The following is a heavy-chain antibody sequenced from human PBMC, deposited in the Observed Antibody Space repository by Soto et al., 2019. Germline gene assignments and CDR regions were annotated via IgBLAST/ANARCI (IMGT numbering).Heavy chain of an antibody. CDR3: ARLPYSLQIGDFDY. CDR1: GFTFSSYG. J-gene: IGHJ4*02. V-gene: IGHV3-33*01. Sequence: GGSLRLSCAASGFTFSSYGMHWVRQAPGKGLEWVAVIWYDGSNKYYADSVKGRFTISRDNSKNTLYLQMNSLRAEDTAVYYCARLPYSLQIGDFDYWGQGTLVTVSS. CDR2: IWYDGSNK. D-gene: IGHD3-10*01.